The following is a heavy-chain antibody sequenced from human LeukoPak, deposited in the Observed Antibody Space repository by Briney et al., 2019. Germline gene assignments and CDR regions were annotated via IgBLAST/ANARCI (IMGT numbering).Heavy chain of an antibody. V-gene: IGHV3-21*01. D-gene: IGHD6-13*01. CDR2: ISSSSSYI. Sequence: GGSLRPSCAASGFTFSSYSMNWVRQAPGKGLEWVSSISSSSSYIYYADSVKGRFTISRDNAKNSLYLQMNSLRAEDTAVYYCARVAAAGTEYFDYWGQGTLVTVSS. J-gene: IGHJ4*02. CDR3: ARVAAAGTEYFDY. CDR1: GFTFSSYS.